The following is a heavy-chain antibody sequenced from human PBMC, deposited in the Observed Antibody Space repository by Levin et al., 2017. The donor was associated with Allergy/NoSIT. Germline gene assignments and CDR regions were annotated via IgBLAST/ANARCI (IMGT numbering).Heavy chain of an antibody. D-gene: IGHD3-22*01. J-gene: IGHJ4*02. CDR1: GFTFSDYG. CDR3: AKHWREYYYDSSGYYSGYFDY. CDR2: ISNDGIHK. V-gene: IGHV3-30*18. Sequence: PGGSLRLSCAASGFTFSDYGMHWVRQAPGKGLEWVAVISNDGIHKIYADSVKGRFTISRDNSKNTLYLQMNSLRAEDTAVYYCAKHWREYYYDSSGYYSGYFDYWGQGTLVTVSS.